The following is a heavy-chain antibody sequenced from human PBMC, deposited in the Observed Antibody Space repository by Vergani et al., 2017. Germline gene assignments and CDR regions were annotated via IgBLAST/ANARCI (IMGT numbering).Heavy chain of an antibody. Sequence: QVQLVQSGAEVKKPGSSVKVSCKASGGTFSSYAISWVRQAPGQGLEWMGRIIPIFGTANYAQKFQGRVTITADESTSTAYMELSSLRSEDTAVYYCARCVAELRGEYYYYMDVWGKGTTVTVSS. D-gene: IGHD1-7*01. CDR2: IIPIFGTA. CDR3: ARCVAELRGEYYYYMDV. V-gene: IGHV1-69*13. CDR1: GGTFSSYA. J-gene: IGHJ6*03.